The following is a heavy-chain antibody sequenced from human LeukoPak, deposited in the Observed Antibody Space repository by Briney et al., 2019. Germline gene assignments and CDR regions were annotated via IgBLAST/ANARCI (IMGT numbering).Heavy chain of an antibody. CDR3: ARADGSSGYCSDY. CDR2: IYPGDSDT. Sequence: GESLKISCNGSGYSFTSYWIGWVRQMPAKSLEWMGIIYPGDSDTRYSPSFQGQVTISADKSISTAYLQWSSLKASDTAMYYCARADGSSGYCSDYWGQGTLVTVSS. V-gene: IGHV5-51*01. D-gene: IGHD3-22*01. J-gene: IGHJ4*02. CDR1: GYSFTSYW.